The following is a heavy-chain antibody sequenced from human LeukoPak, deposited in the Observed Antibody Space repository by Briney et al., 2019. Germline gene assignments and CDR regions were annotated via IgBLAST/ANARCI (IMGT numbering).Heavy chain of an antibody. CDR2: ISWNSGSI. J-gene: IGHJ6*02. Sequence: GRSLRLSCAASGFTFDDYAMHWVRQAPGKGLVWVSGISWNSGSIGYADSVKGRFTISRDNAKNSLYLQMNSLRAEDTALYYCAKGLERRLGYYYYYYGMDVWGQGTTVTVSS. D-gene: IGHD1-1*01. CDR3: AKGLERRLGYYYYYYGMDV. V-gene: IGHV3-9*01. CDR1: GFTFDDYA.